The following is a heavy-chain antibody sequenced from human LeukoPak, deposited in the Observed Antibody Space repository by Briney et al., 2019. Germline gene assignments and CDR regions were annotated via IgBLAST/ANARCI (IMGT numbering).Heavy chain of an antibody. V-gene: IGHV4-39*01. CDR2: IYYSGST. CDR1: GGSISSSSYY. Sequence: SETLSLTCTVSGGSISSSSYYWGWIRQPPGKGLEWFGRIYYSGSTYNNPSLKSRVTISVDTSKDQFSLKLSSVTAADTAVYYCARRFGYCGGDCYISYFDYWGQGTLVTVSS. D-gene: IGHD2-21*02. CDR3: ARRFGYCGGDCYISYFDY. J-gene: IGHJ4*02.